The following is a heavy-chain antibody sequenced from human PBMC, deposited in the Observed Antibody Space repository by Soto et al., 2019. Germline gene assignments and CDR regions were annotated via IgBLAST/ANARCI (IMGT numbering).Heavy chain of an antibody. CDR2: IYPGDSDT. V-gene: IGHV5-51*01. CDR3: ARSKEVAAAGIYFDY. D-gene: IGHD6-13*01. Sequence: GESLKISCKGSGDSFTSYWIVLVRQMTGKGLEWMGIIYPGDSDTRYSPSFQGQVTISADKSISTAYLQWSSLKASDTAMYYCARSKEVAAAGIYFDYWGQGTLVTVSS. CDR1: GDSFTSYW. J-gene: IGHJ4*02.